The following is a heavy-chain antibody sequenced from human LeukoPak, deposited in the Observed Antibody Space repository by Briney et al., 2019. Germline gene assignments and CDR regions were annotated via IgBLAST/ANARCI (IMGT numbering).Heavy chain of an antibody. CDR3: ARDRYYGIDV. J-gene: IGHJ6*02. CDR2: ISWNSGSI. CDR1: GFTFDDYA. V-gene: IGHV3-9*01. Sequence: GGSLRLSCAASGFTFDDYAMHWVRQAPGKGLEWVSGISWNSGSIGYADSVKGRFTISRDNAKNTLYLQMNSLRAEDTAVYFCARDRYYGIDVWGRGTTVTVSS.